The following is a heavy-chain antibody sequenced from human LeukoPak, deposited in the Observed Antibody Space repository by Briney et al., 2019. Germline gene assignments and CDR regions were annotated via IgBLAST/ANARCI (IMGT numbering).Heavy chain of an antibody. CDR1: GGSFSGYY. D-gene: IGHD6-19*01. CDR2: INHSGST. Sequence: SETLSLTCAVYGGSFSGYYWSWIRQPPGKGLEWIGEINHSGSTNYNPPLKSRLTISADTSKNQFSLRLSSVTAADTAVYYCATPQGHSSGWTDFHYWGQGALVTVSS. CDR3: ATPQGHSSGWTDFHY. V-gene: IGHV4-34*01. J-gene: IGHJ4*02.